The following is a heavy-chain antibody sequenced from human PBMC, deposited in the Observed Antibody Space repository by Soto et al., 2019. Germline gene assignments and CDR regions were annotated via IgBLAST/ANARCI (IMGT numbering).Heavy chain of an antibody. Sequence: ASVKVSCKASGGTFSSYTISWVRQAPGQGLEWMGRIIPILGIANYAQKFQGRVTITADKSTSTAYMELSSLRSEDTAVYYCARDRDYDFWSGYYTQRYYFDYWGQGTLVTVSS. J-gene: IGHJ4*02. D-gene: IGHD3-3*01. V-gene: IGHV1-69*04. CDR3: ARDRDYDFWSGYYTQRYYFDY. CDR1: GGTFSSYT. CDR2: IIPILGIA.